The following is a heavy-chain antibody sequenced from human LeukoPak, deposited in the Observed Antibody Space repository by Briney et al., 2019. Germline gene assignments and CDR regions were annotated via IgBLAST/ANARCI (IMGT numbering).Heavy chain of an antibody. J-gene: IGHJ4*02. D-gene: IGHD3-22*01. CDR1: GYTFTSYD. V-gene: IGHV1-8*01. Sequence: ASVKVSCKASGYTFTSYDINWVRQATGQGLEWMGWMNPNSGNTGYAQKFQGRVTMTRNTSISTAYMELSSLRSEDTAVYYCARGPISPYDSSGYYYDPFDYWGQGTLVTVSS. CDR3: ARGPISPYDSSGYYYDPFDY. CDR2: MNPNSGNT.